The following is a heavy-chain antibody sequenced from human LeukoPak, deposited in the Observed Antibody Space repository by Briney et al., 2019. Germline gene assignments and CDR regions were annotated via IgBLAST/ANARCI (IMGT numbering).Heavy chain of an antibody. D-gene: IGHD1-26*01. CDR3: ARAPVGLKADAFDV. CDR2: ISYDGSNK. CDR1: GFTFSSYG. Sequence: PGGSLRLSCAASGFTFSSYGMHWVRQAPGKGLEWVAVISYDGSNKYYADSVKGRFTISRDNSKNTLYLQMNSLRAEDTAVYYCARAPVGLKADAFDVWGQGTMVTVSS. J-gene: IGHJ3*01. V-gene: IGHV3-30*03.